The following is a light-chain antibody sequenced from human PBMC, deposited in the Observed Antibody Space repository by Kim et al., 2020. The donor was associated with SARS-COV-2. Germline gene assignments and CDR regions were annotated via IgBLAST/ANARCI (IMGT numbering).Light chain of an antibody. V-gene: IGLV3-21*04. CDR1: NIGTKS. CDR2: YDS. J-gene: IGLJ3*02. Sequence: APGETARMTCDGDNIGTKSVYWYQQKAGQTPVLLIYYDSRRPSGIPERFSGSNSGNTATLTVSRVEAGDEADYYCQVWDSSTDQVLFGGGTQLTVL. CDR3: QVWDSSTDQVL.